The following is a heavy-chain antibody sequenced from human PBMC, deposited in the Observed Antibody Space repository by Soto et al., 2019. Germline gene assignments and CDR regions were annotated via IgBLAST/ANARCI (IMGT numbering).Heavy chain of an antibody. CDR2: IYYSGST. CDR3: ARRYGDSFDY. D-gene: IGHD4-17*01. J-gene: IGHJ4*02. CDR1: GGSISSYY. V-gene: IGHV4-59*08. Sequence: QVQLQESGPGLVKPSDTLSLTCTVSGGSISSYYWSWIRQPPGKGLEWIGYIYYSGSTNYNPSLKSRVTISVDTSKNQFSLKLSSVTAADTAVYYCARRYGDSFDYWGQGTLVTDSS.